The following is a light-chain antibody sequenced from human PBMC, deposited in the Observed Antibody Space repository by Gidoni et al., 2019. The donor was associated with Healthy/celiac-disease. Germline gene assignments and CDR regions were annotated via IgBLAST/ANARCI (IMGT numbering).Light chain of an antibody. Sequence: EIVLTQSPGTLSLSPGERATLSCRASQSVGSSYLAWDQQKPGQAPRLLIYGASSRATGTPDRFSGSGSGTDFTLIISRLEPEDFAVYYCQQYGRSTGTFGQGTKVEIK. V-gene: IGKV3-20*01. CDR1: QSVGSSY. J-gene: IGKJ1*01. CDR3: QQYGRSTGT. CDR2: GAS.